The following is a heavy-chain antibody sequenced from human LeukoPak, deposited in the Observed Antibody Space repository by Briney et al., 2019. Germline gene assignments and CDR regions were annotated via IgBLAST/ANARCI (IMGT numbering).Heavy chain of an antibody. V-gene: IGHV3-23*01. Sequence: GESLRLSCAASGFTFSSYAMSWVRQAPGKGLEWVSAISGSGTNTYYADSVKGRFTISRDNSKNSLYLQMNSLRAEDTAVYYCAGDRAYPNDVFNIWGQGTMITVS. D-gene: IGHD2-21*01. CDR3: AGDRAYPNDVFNI. CDR1: GFTFSSYA. CDR2: ISGSGTNT. J-gene: IGHJ3*02.